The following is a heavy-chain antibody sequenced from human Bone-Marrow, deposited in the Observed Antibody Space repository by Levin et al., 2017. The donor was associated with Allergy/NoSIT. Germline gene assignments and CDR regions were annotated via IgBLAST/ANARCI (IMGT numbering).Heavy chain of an antibody. CDR1: GFTFGDYA. CDR3: TRGNPGIAVAGTFQH. Sequence: PGESLKISCTASGFTFGDYAMSWVRQAPGKGLEWVGFIRSKAYGGTTEYAASVKGRFTISRDDSKSIAYLQMNSLKTEDTAVYYCTRGNPGIAVAGTFQHWGQGTLVTVSS. V-gene: IGHV3-49*04. J-gene: IGHJ1*01. CDR2: IRSKAYGGTT. D-gene: IGHD6-19*01.